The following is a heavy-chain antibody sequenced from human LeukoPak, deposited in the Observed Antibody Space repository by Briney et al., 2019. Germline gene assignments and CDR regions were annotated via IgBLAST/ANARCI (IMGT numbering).Heavy chain of an antibody. CDR2: IYYSGST. CDR3: ATPNSYGEGRSFDY. V-gene: IGHV4-39*01. D-gene: IGHD3-10*01. CDR1: GGSISSSYYY. J-gene: IGHJ4*02. Sequence: SETLSLTCTVSGGSISSSYYYWGWIRQPPGKGLEWIGSIYYSGSTYYNPSLRSRVTISVDTSKNQFSLKLSSVTAADTAVYYCATPNSYGEGRSFDYWGQGTLVTVSS.